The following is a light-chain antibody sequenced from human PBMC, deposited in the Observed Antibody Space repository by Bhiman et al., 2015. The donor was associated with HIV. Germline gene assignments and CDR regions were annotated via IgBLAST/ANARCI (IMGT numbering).Light chain of an antibody. Sequence: NFMLTQPHSVSESPGKTVTVSCTRSSGSIASNYVQWYQQRPGSSPTTVIYEDNQRPSGVPDRFSGSIDSSSNSASLTISGLKTEDEADYCCQSYDSSNVVSGGGTKLTVL. V-gene: IGLV6-57*01. CDR2: EDN. CDR3: QSYDSSNVV. J-gene: IGLJ2*01. CDR1: SGSIASNY.